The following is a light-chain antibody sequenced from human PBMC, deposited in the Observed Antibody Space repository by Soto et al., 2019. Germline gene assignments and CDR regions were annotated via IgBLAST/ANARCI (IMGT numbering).Light chain of an antibody. CDR3: QQYGSLSWT. J-gene: IGKJ1*01. CDR2: GAS. CDR1: QNADSNY. Sequence: EIVLTQSPGTLSLSPGERATLSCRASQNADSNYLAWYQQKPGQAPRIIIFGASGRATGIPDRFSGSGSGTDFALTISRLEPEDFAVYYCQQYGSLSWTFGQGTKVDIK. V-gene: IGKV3-20*01.